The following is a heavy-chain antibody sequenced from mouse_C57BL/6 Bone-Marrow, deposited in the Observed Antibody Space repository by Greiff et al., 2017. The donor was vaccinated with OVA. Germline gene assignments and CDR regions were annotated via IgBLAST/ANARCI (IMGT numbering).Heavy chain of an antibody. D-gene: IGHD2-10*01. CDR2: IDPSDSET. V-gene: IGHV1-52*01. Sequence: VKLQQPGAELVRPGSSVKLSCKASGYTFTSYWMHWVKQRPIQGLEWIGNIDPSDSETHYNQKFKDKATLTVDKSSSTAYMQLSSLTSEDSAVYYCARAYPGYAMDYWGQGTSVTVSS. J-gene: IGHJ4*01. CDR1: GYTFTSYW. CDR3: ARAYPGYAMDY.